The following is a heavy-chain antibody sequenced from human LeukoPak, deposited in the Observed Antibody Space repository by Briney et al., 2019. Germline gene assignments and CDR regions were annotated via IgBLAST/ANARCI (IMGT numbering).Heavy chain of an antibody. J-gene: IGHJ4*02. D-gene: IGHD7-27*01. CDR3: ARGPPNWGYDY. CDR2: IYSGGST. Sequence: GGSLRLSCAAPGFTVSSNYMSWVRQAPGKGLEWVSVIYSGGSTYYADSVKGRFTISRDNSKNTLYLQMNSLRAEDTAVYYCARGPPNWGYDYWGPGTLVTVSS. V-gene: IGHV3-53*01. CDR1: GFTVSSNY.